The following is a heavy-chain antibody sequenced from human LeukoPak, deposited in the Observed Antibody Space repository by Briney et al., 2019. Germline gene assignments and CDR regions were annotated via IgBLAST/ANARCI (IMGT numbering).Heavy chain of an antibody. CDR1: GFTFSSYS. Sequence: GGSLRLSCAASGFTFSSYSMNWVRQAPGKGLEWVSYISSSSSTIYYADSVKGRFTISRDNAKNSLYLQMNSLRAEDTAVYYCARDLGGYDSDYWGQGTLDTVSS. V-gene: IGHV3-48*04. CDR3: ARDLGGYDSDY. J-gene: IGHJ4*02. CDR2: ISSSSSTI. D-gene: IGHD5-12*01.